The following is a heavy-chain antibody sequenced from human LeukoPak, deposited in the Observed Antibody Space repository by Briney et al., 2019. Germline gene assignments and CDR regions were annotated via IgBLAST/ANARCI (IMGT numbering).Heavy chain of an antibody. CDR2: IIPIFGTA. V-gene: IGHV1-69*06. CDR3: ARAPNHIAAAGTVPDY. Sequence: GASVKVSCKASGGTFSSYAISWVRQAPGQGLEWMGGIIPIFGTANYAQKFQGRVTITADKSTSTVYMELSSLRSEDTAVYYCARAPNHIAAAGTVPDYWGQGTLVTVSS. D-gene: IGHD6-13*01. CDR1: GGTFSSYA. J-gene: IGHJ4*02.